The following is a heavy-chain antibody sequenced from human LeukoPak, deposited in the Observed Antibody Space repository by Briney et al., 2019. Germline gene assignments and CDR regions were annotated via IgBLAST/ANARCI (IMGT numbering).Heavy chain of an antibody. CDR1: SGSTSSGSYS. Sequence: SQTLSLTCTVSSGSTSSGSYSWSWIRQPPGKGLEWIGYIYYRGSTYYNPSLKSRVTISADTSKNQFSLELDPVTAADTAVYYCASRITSSSWLYNWFDPWGQGTLVTVSS. J-gene: IGHJ5*02. D-gene: IGHD6-13*01. CDR2: IYYRGST. CDR3: ASRITSSSWLYNWFDP. V-gene: IGHV4-30-2*01.